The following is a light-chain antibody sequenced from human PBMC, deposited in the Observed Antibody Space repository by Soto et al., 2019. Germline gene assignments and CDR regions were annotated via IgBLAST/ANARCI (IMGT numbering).Light chain of an antibody. V-gene: IGLV1-51*01. J-gene: IGLJ2*01. CDR3: GTWDSSLSTGI. CDR2: DNN. Sequence: QSVLTQPPSVSAAPGQKVTISCSGSSSNIGENYVSWYRHLPGTAPKLLIYDNNKRPSGIPDRFSGSSSGTSATLGITGLQTGDEADYYCGTWDSSLSTGIFGGGTKLTVL. CDR1: SSNIGENY.